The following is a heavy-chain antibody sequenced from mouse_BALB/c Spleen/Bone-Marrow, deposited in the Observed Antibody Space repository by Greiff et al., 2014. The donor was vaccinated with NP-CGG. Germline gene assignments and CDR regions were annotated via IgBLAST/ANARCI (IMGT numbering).Heavy chain of an antibody. CDR1: GFNIKDTY. Sequence: VQLKESGAELVKPGASVKLSCTTSGFNIKDTYIHWVKQRPEQGLEWIGRIDPANGNTRYDPEFQGKATITADTSSNTAYLHLSSLTSEDTAVYSCAHDAPFAYWGQGTLVTVSA. J-gene: IGHJ3*01. D-gene: IGHD2-3*01. CDR3: AHDAPFAY. V-gene: IGHV14-3*02. CDR2: IDPANGNT.